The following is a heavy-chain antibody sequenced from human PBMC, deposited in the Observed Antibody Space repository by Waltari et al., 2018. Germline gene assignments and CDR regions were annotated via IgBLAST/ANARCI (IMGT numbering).Heavy chain of an antibody. CDR2: IYYSGST. V-gene: IGHV4-59*01. J-gene: IGHJ6*02. CDR3: VRDGGLTTVVTPTRYYYYGMDV. CDR1: GGSISSYY. Sequence: QVQLQESGPGLVKPSATLSLTCTVSGGSISSYYWSWIRQPPGKGLEWIGYIYYSGSTNYNPSLKSRVTISVDTSKNQFSLKLSSVTAADTAVYYCVRDGGLTTVVTPTRYYYYGMDVWGQGTTVTVSS. D-gene: IGHD4-17*01.